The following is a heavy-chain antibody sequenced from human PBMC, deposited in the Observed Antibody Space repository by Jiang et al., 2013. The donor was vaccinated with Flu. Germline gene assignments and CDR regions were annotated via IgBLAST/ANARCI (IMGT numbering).Heavy chain of an antibody. Sequence: LTCAISGDSVSSNSAAWNWIRQSPSRGLEWLGRTYYRSKWCNDYALSVKSRITINPDTSKNQFSLQLNSVTPEDTAVYYCVRGGPIAVPGVDDAFDIWGQGTMVTVSS. J-gene: IGHJ3*02. D-gene: IGHD6-19*01. CDR1: GDSVSSNSAA. CDR3: VRGGPIAVPGVDDAFDI. CDR2: TYYRSKWCN. V-gene: IGHV6-1*01.